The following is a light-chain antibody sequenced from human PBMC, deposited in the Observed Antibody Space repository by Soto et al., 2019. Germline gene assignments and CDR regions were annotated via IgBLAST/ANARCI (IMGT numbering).Light chain of an antibody. V-gene: IGLV1-44*01. Sequence: SALTQPPSASGAPGQRVTISCSGSASNIGRDPVNWYQQVPGTAPKLLIYENNHRPSGVPDRFSGSKSGTSASLVISGLQSEDEADYFCAGWDGSLKGFVFGTGTKVTVL. J-gene: IGLJ1*01. CDR2: ENN. CDR3: AGWDGSLKGFV. CDR1: ASNIGRDP.